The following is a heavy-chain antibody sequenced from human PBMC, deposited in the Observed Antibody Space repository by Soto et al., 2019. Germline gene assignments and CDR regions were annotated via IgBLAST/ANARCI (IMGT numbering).Heavy chain of an antibody. CDR3: AKGRYSYDSSGHDY. J-gene: IGHJ4*02. V-gene: IGHV3-23*01. Sequence: GGSLRLSCAASGFAFSSHAMNWVRQAPGKGLEWVSGISGSGGRTYYADSVKGRFTSSRDNSKNTLDLQMNSLRAEDTAVYYCAKGRYSYDSSGHDYWGLGTLVTVSS. D-gene: IGHD3-22*01. CDR1: GFAFSSHA. CDR2: ISGSGGRT.